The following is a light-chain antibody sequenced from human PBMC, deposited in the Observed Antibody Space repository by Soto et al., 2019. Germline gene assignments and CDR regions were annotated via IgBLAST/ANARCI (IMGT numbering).Light chain of an antibody. CDR1: QTVINNY. CDR2: DAS. Sequence: EIVLTQSPGTLSLSPGERATLSCRASQTVINNYLAWYQQKPGQAPMLLIYDASSRATGIPDRFSGGGSGTDFTLTISRLEPEDFAVYYCQQFSSYPLTFGGGTKVDI. CDR3: QQFSSYPLT. V-gene: IGKV3-20*01. J-gene: IGKJ4*01.